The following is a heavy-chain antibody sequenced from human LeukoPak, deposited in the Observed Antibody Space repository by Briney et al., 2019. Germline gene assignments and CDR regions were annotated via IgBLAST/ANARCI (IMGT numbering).Heavy chain of an antibody. D-gene: IGHD3-16*01. V-gene: IGHV3-30*02. Sequence: PGGSLRLSCAASGFTFSSYGMHWVRQAPGKGLEWVAFIRYDGSNKYYADSVKGRSTISRDNSRDTLYLQMNSLRAEDTAVYYCAKGYYDYVWGSYYFDYWGQGTLVTVSS. CDR2: IRYDGSNK. CDR3: AKGYYDYVWGSYYFDY. J-gene: IGHJ4*02. CDR1: GFTFSSYG.